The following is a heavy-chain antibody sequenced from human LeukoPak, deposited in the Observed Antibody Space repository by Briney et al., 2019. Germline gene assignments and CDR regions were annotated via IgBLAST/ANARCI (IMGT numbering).Heavy chain of an antibody. D-gene: IGHD5-12*01. J-gene: IGHJ3*02. V-gene: IGHV1-18*01. CDR2: IGAYNGNT. CDR3: ARDYGYSGYDTPHDAFDI. CDR1: GYTFTSYG. Sequence: VASVKVSCKASGYTFTSYGISWVRQAPGQGLEWMGWIGAYNGNTNYAQKLQGRVTMTTDTSTSTAYMELRSLRSDDTAVYYCARDYGYSGYDTPHDAFDIWGQGTMVTVSS.